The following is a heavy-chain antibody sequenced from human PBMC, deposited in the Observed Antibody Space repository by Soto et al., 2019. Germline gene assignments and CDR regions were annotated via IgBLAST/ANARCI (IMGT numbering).Heavy chain of an antibody. CDR1: GFTFSTYT. CDR2: ISSSSVYI. CDR3: ARETGSYSCNDGLMDV. V-gene: IGHV3-21*01. Sequence: EVQLVESGGGLVQPGGSLRLSCAASGFTFSTYTMNWVRQAPGKGLEWISSISSSSVYIYYADSVTGRFTISRDNAKNSLHLQMNGLGAGDTAVYYCARETGSYSCNDGLMDVWGQGTTVTVSS. J-gene: IGHJ6*02. D-gene: IGHD1-20*01.